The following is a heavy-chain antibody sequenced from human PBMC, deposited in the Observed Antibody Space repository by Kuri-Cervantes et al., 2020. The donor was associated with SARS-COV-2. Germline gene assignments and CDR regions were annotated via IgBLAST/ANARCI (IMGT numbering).Heavy chain of an antibody. CDR2: IKQDGSEK. V-gene: IGHV3-7*01. J-gene: IGHJ4*02. Sequence: GGSLRLSCAASGFTFDDYGMSWVRQAPGKGLEWVANIKQDGSEKYYVDSVKGRFTISRDNAKNSLYLQMNSLRAEDTAVYYCARDLRLGNSLDYWGQGTLVTVSS. CDR1: GFTFDDYG. CDR3: ARDLRLGNSLDY. D-gene: IGHD6-19*01.